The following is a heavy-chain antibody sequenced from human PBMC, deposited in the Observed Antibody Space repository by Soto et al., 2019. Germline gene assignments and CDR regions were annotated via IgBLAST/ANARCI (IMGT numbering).Heavy chain of an antibody. CDR1: GYTFTSYG. V-gene: IGHV1-18*01. Sequence: QVQLVQSGAEVKKPGASVKVSCKASGYTFTSYGISWVRQAPGQGLEWMGWISAYNGNTNYAQKLQGRVTMTTDTSTSTAYMELRSLRSDDTAVYYCARAQYYLVVPRRQKYFQHWGQGTLVTVSS. CDR2: ISAYNGNT. J-gene: IGHJ1*01. D-gene: IGHD2-15*01. CDR3: ARAQYYLVVPRRQKYFQH.